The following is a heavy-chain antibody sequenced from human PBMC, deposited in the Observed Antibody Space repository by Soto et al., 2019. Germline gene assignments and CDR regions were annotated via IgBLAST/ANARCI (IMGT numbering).Heavy chain of an antibody. Sequence: PGGSLRLSCAASGFTFSSYGMHWVRQAPGKGLEWVAVIWYDGSNKYYADSVKGRFTISRDNSKNTLYLQMNSLRAEDTAVHYCARESRCSGGSCYSGATYYGMDVWGQGTTVTVSS. J-gene: IGHJ6*02. D-gene: IGHD2-15*01. CDR3: ARESRCSGGSCYSGATYYGMDV. CDR2: IWYDGSNK. V-gene: IGHV3-33*01. CDR1: GFTFSSYG.